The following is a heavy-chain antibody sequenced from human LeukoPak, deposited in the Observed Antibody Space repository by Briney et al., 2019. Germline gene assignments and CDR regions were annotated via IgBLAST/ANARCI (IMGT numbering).Heavy chain of an antibody. V-gene: IGHV4-34*01. CDR2: INHSGST. Sequence: SETLSLTCAVYGGSFSGYYWSWIRQPPGKGLEWIGEINHSGSTNYNPSLKSRVTISVDTSKNQLSLKLSSVTAADTAVYYCARESPYYDFWSGYSVFDYWGQGTLVTVSS. D-gene: IGHD3-3*01. J-gene: IGHJ4*02. CDR3: ARESPYYDFWSGYSVFDY. CDR1: GGSFSGYY.